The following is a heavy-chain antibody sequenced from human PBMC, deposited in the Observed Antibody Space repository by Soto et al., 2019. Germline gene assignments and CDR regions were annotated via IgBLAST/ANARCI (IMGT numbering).Heavy chain of an antibody. J-gene: IGHJ6*03. V-gene: IGHV4-59*08. CDR2: IYYSGST. CDR1: GGSISSYY. D-gene: IGHD2-2*01. Sequence: SETLSLTCTVSGGSISSYYWSWIRQPQGKGLDWIGYIYYSGSTNYNPSLKSRVTISVDTSKNQFSLKLSSVTAADTAVYYCARQSTPPAANYYYYMDVWGKGTTVTVSS. CDR3: ARQSTPPAANYYYYMDV.